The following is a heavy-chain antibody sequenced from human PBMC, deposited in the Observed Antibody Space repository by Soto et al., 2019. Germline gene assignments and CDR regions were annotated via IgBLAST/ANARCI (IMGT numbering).Heavy chain of an antibody. J-gene: IGHJ6*02. CDR2: IIPIFGTA. CDR1: GGTFSSYA. V-gene: IGHV1-69*13. CDR3: ATPVTIVGVPTEPHYYYGMDV. Sequence: SVKVSCKASGGTFSSYAISWVRQAPGQGLEWMGGIIPIFGTANYAQKFQGRVTITADESTSTAYMELSSLRSEDTAVYYCATPVTIVGVPTEPHYYYGMDVWGQGTTVTVSS. D-gene: IGHD3-3*01.